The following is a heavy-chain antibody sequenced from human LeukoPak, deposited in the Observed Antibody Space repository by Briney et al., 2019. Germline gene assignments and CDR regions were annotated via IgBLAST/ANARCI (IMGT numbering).Heavy chain of an antibody. V-gene: IGHV3-9*01. CDR3: ARVRGGDYYSSGGQFDY. CDR1: GFTFDDYA. CDR2: ISWNSGSI. D-gene: IGHD3-10*01. J-gene: IGHJ4*02. Sequence: GGSLRLSCAASGFTFDDYAMHWVRQAPGKGLEWVSGISWNSGSIGYADSVKGRFTISRDNSKNTLYLQMNSLRAEDTAVYYCARVRGGDYYSSGGQFDYWGQGTLVTVSS.